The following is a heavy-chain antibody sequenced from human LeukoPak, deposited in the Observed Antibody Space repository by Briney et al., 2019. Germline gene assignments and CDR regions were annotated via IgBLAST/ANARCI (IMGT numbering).Heavy chain of an antibody. CDR3: AKDSLQLVPYYFDY. Sequence: GGSLRLSCAASGFTFSSYAMSWVRQAPGKGLEWVSAISGSGGNTCYADSVKGRFTISRDNSKNTLYLQMNSLRAEDTAVYYCAKDSLQLVPYYFDYWGQGTLVTVSS. V-gene: IGHV3-23*01. D-gene: IGHD6-6*01. CDR1: GFTFSSYA. J-gene: IGHJ4*02. CDR2: ISGSGGNT.